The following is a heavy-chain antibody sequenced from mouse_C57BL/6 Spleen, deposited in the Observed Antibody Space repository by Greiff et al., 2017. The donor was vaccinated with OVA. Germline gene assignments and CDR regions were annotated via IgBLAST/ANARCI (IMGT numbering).Heavy chain of an antibody. D-gene: IGHD2-3*01. CDR2: IDPSDSAT. CDR1: GYTFTSYW. CDR3: ARSHDGFYAMDY. J-gene: IGHJ4*01. Sequence: QVQLQQPGAELVRPGSSVKLSCKASGYTFTSYWMHWVKQRPIQGLEWIGNIDPSDSATHYNQKFKDKATLTVDKYSSTSYMQLSSLTSEDSAVYYCARSHDGFYAMDYWGQGTSVTVSS. V-gene: IGHV1-52*01.